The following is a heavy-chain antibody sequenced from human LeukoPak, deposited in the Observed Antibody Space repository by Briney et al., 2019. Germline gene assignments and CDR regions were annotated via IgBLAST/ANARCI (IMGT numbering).Heavy chain of an antibody. CDR2: IYYSGST. V-gene: IGHV4-59*08. D-gene: IGHD2-15*01. CDR3: ASTGYCSGGNCYAEFFQH. Sequence: SETLSLTCTVSGGSISSYYWSWVRQPPEKGLEWIGYIYYSGSTNYNPSLKSRVSMSVDMSKNQFSLKLSSVTAADTAVYYCASTGYCSGGNCYAEFFQHWGQGTLVSVSS. J-gene: IGHJ1*01. CDR1: GGSISSYY.